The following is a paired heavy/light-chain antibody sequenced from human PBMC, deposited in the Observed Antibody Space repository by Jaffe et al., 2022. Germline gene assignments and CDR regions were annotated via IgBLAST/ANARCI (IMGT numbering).Light chain of an antibody. Sequence: EIVLTQSPGTLSLSPGERATLSCRASQSVSSSYLAWYQQKPGQAPRLLIYGASSRATGIPDRFSGSGSGTDFTLTISRLEPEDFAVYYCQQYGSSPRITFGGGTKVEIK. CDR2: GAS. CDR1: QSVSSSY. CDR3: QQYGSSPRIT. V-gene: IGKV3-20*01. J-gene: IGKJ4*01.
Heavy chain of an antibody. CDR1: GGSISSGGYS. CDR2: IYHSGST. D-gene: IGHD2-15*01. V-gene: IGHV4-30-2*01. J-gene: IGHJ2*01. CDR3: ASLGGCSGGSCYPARWYFDL. Sequence: QLQLQESGSGLVKPSQTLSLTCAVSGGSISSGGYSWSWIRQPPGKGLEWIGYIYHSGSTYYNPSLKSRVTISVDRSKNQFSLKLSSVTAADTAVYYCASLGGCSGGSCYPARWYFDLWGRGTLVTVSS.